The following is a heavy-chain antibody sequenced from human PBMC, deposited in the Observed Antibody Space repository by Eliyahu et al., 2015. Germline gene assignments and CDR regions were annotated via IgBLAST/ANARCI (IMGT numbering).Heavy chain of an antibody. CDR1: GFTXGXYA. CDR2: IRSKAYGGTT. Sequence: EVQLVESGGGLVQPGRSLRLSCTXXGFTXGXYAMXWFRQXPGKGLXWVGFIRSKAYGGTTEYAASVKGRFTISRDDSKSIAHLQMNSLKTEDTAVYYCTRDRMVTRLSSLDYWGQGTLVTVSS. CDR3: TRDRMVTRLSSLDY. J-gene: IGHJ4*02. V-gene: IGHV3-49*03. D-gene: IGHD4-23*01.